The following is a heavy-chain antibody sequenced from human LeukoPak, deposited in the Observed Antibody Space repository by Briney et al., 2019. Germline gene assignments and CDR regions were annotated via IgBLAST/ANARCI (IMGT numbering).Heavy chain of an antibody. CDR2: INAGNGNT. V-gene: IGHV1-3*03. D-gene: IGHD6-13*01. J-gene: IGHJ6*04. CDR1: GYTFTSYV. Sequence: ASVKVSCKASGYTFTSYVIHWVRQAPGQRLEWMGWINAGNGNTKYSQEFQDRVTITRDTSASTAYMELSSLRSEDMAVYYCARLQQQLVCMDVWGKGTTVTISS. CDR3: ARLQQQLVCMDV.